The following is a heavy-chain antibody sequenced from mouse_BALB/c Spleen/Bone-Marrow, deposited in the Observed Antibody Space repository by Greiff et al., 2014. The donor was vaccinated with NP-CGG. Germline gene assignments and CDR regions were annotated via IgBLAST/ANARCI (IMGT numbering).Heavy chain of an antibody. Sequence: QVQLQQSGAELVRPGTSVKMSCKAAGYTFTNYYIGWVKQRPGHGLEWIGHIYSGGGYTNYNENFKGKATLTADTSSSTAYMQLSSLTSEASAIYFCARRGNYGAMDYWGQGTSVTVSS. D-gene: IGHD2-1*01. CDR2: IYSGGGYT. J-gene: IGHJ4*01. CDR1: GYTFTNYY. CDR3: ARRGNYGAMDY. V-gene: IGHV1-63*02.